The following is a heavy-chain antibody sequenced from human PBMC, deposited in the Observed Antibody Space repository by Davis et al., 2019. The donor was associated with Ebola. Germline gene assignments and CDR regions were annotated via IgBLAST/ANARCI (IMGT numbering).Heavy chain of an antibody. CDR2: ISYDGSNK. J-gene: IGHJ4*02. Sequence: GGSLRLSCAASGFTFVSHGMHWVRQAPGKGLEWVAVISYDGSNKYYADSVKGRFTISRDNSKNSLYLQMNSLRAEDTAVYYCAREMATGFDYWGQGTLVTVSS. D-gene: IGHD5-24*01. CDR3: AREMATGFDY. CDR1: GFTFVSHG. V-gene: IGHV3-30*03.